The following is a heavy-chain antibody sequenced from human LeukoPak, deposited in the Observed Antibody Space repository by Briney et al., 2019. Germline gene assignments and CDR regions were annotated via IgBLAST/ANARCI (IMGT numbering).Heavy chain of an antibody. D-gene: IGHD1-26*01. V-gene: IGHV4-4*07. CDR1: GGSISSYY. CDR3: ARDLTWVSESLLVNAFDI. CDR2: IYTSGST. Sequence: SETLSLTCTVSGGSISSYYWSWIRQPAGKGLEWIGRIYTSGSTNYNPSLKSRVTISLDTSKNQFSLRLSSVTATDTAVYYCARDLTWVSESLLVNAFDIWGQGTMVTVSS. J-gene: IGHJ3*02.